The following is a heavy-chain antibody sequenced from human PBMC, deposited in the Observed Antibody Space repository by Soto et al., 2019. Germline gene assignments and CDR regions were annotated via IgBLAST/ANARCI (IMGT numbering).Heavy chain of an antibody. V-gene: IGHV3-48*01. D-gene: IGHD1-26*01. CDR3: ARDMGQGYDMDV. Sequence: SVKGRITISRDNAKNSLYLQMNSLRAEDTAVYYCARDMGQGYDMDVWGQGTTVTVSS. J-gene: IGHJ6*02.